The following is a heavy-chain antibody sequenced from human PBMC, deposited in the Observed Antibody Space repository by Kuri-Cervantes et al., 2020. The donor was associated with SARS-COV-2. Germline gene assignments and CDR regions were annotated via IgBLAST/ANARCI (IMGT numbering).Heavy chain of an antibody. CDR2: ISSSSSYI. V-gene: IGHV3-21*04. CDR3: ARSTYNNWFDP. Sequence: GESLKISCAASGFTFSSSWMHWVCQAPGKGLEWVSSISSSSSYIYYADSVKGRFTISRDNAKNSLYLQMNSLRAEDTALYHCARSTYNNWFDPWGQGTLVTVSS. D-gene: IGHD1-14*01. J-gene: IGHJ5*02. CDR1: GFTFSSSW.